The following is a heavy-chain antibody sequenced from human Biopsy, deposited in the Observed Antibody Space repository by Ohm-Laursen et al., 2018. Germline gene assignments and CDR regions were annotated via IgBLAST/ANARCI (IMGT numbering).Heavy chain of an antibody. V-gene: IGHV4-34*01. J-gene: IGHJ6*02. Sequence: TLSLTWPVFGGSFSGYYWSWIRQPPGKGLEWIGEINHSGSTNNNPSLKSRVTISVDTSKNQFSLKVSSVTAADTAVYYCARGRGYCGGDCYPTYYYNYGMDVWGQGTTVTVSS. CDR2: INHSGST. D-gene: IGHD2-21*02. CDR3: ARGRGYCGGDCYPTYYYNYGMDV. CDR1: GGSFSGYY.